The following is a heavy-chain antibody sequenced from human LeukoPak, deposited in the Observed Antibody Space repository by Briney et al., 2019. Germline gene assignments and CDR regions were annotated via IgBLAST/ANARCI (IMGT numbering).Heavy chain of an antibody. CDR3: AGLVGRYSSGLYYYYFDY. D-gene: IGHD3-22*01. Sequence: SSGTLSLTCTVSGDSINSLDLWSWVRQPPGKGLEWIGEMYLSGTTHSNPSVKSRVTISIDRSKNQFFLNLSSVTAADTAVYYCAGLVGRYSSGLYYYYFDYWGQGTLVTVSS. CDR1: GDSINSLDL. V-gene: IGHV4-4*02. J-gene: IGHJ4*02. CDR2: MYLSGTT.